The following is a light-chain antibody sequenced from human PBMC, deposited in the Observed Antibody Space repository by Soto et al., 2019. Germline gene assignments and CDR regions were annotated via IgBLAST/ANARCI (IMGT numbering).Light chain of an antibody. V-gene: IGKV1-12*01. CDR2: DVS. J-gene: IGKJ1*01. Sequence: DIQMTQSPSTLSASVGDRVTITCRASQAISSWLAWYQQKPGKAPELLIYDVSNLQSGVPSRFSGSGSGTDFTLTISSLQPEDFATYFCKHYSGYPHAFGRGTKVDIK. CDR1: QAISSW. CDR3: KHYSGYPHA.